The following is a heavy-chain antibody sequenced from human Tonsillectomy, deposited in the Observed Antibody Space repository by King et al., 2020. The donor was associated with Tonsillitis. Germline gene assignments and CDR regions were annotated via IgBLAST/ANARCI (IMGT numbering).Heavy chain of an antibody. Sequence: VQLVESGGGLVQPGRSLRLSCAASGFTFDNYAMHWVRQAPGKGLEWVSGISWNSGSMGYAVSVKGRFTISRDNAKNSLYLQMNSLRAEDSAFYYCAKDMGGSGRYFYGMDVWGQGTTVTVSS. CDR2: ISWNSGSM. J-gene: IGHJ6*02. V-gene: IGHV3-9*01. D-gene: IGHD3-10*01. CDR1: GFTFDNYA. CDR3: AKDMGGSGRYFYGMDV.